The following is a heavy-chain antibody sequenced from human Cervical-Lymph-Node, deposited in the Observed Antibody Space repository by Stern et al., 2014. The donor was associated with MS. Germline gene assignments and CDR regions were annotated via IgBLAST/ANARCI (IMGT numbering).Heavy chain of an antibody. CDR1: GFTVSSYS. Sequence: EVQLVESGGGLVKPGGSLRLSCAASGFTVSSYSMNWVRQAPGKGLECVSSISTSGVYKYYADSVKVRCTISRDTAKNSLYLQMSSLIAEDTAVYYCTRAAGITASGSHFDYWGQGILVTVSS. CDR2: ISTSGVYK. J-gene: IGHJ4*02. D-gene: IGHD6-19*01. CDR3: TRAAGITASGSHFDY. V-gene: IGHV3-21*01.